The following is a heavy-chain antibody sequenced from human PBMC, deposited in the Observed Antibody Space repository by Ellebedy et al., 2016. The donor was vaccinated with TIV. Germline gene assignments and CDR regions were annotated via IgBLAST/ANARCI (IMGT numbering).Heavy chain of an antibody. V-gene: IGHV3-33*06. CDR1: GFTFRSHC. D-gene: IGHD3-22*01. J-gene: IGHJ4*02. CDR3: AKDDDTSSRYSRFHH. CDR2: VWHDGSKE. Sequence: GESLKISCVASGFTFRSHCMHWVRQAPGKGLEWVAVVWHDGSKEYYAESVKGRFTISRDDSKNTVYLQMSSLRAEDTGVYFCAKDDDTSSRYSRFHHWGQGTLVTVTS.